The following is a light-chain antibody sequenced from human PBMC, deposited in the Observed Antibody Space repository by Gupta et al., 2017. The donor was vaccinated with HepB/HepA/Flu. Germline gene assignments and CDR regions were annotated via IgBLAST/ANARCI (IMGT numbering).Light chain of an antibody. CDR1: QGISSY. CDR2: AAS. CDR3: QQDYSYPPT. V-gene: IGKV1-8*01. Sequence: FSASTGDRVTITCRASQGISSYLAWYQQKPGKAPKLLIYAASTLQSGVPSRFSGSGSGTDFTLTISCLQSEDFATYYCQQDYSYPPTFGHGTKLDIK. J-gene: IGKJ2*01.